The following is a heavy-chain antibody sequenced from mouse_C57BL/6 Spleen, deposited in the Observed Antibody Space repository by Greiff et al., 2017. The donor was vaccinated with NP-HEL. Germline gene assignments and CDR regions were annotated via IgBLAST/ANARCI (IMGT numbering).Heavy chain of an antibody. CDR3: ARGGTGGIFDY. V-gene: IGHV1-61*01. J-gene: IGHJ2*01. D-gene: IGHD4-1*01. CDR2: IYPSDSET. Sequence: QVQLQQPGAELVRPGSSVKLSCKASGYTFTSYWMDWVKQRPGQGLEWIGNIYPSDSETHYNQKFKDKATLTVDKSSSTAYMQLSSLTSEDSAVYYGARGGTGGIFDYWGQGTTLTVSS. CDR1: GYTFTSYW.